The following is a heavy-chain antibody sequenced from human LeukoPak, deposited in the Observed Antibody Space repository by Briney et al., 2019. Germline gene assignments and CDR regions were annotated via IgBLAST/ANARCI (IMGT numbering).Heavy chain of an antibody. CDR3: TTGIDDEGGY. Sequence: GGSLRLSCAASEFTFSSYSMNWVRQAPGKGLEWVGRIKTNAEGGTLDYTAPVKGRFTISRDDSKNTLYLQMDSLEVEDTGMYYCTTGIDDEGGYWGQGTLVTVSS. D-gene: IGHD3-3*02. J-gene: IGHJ4*02. CDR2: IKTNAEGGTL. CDR1: EFTFSSYS. V-gene: IGHV3-15*07.